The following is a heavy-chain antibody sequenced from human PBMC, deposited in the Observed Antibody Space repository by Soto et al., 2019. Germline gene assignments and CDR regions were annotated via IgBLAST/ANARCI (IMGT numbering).Heavy chain of an antibody. D-gene: IGHD3-22*01. J-gene: IGHJ4*02. Sequence: GGSLRLSCAASGFTFSIYAMTWVRQSPGKGLEWVSSMSRTGDNTYYADSVKGRFTISRDNSKNALYLQMNSLRAEDTAIYYCAKDQSNSNPLYYFDFWGPGTLVTVSS. CDR3: AKDQSNSNPLYYFDF. CDR2: MSRTGDNT. CDR1: GFTFSIYA. V-gene: IGHV3-23*01.